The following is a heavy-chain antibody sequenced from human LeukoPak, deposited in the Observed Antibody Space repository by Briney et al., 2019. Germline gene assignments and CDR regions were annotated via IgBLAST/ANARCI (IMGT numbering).Heavy chain of an antibody. CDR1: GFTFSSYG. Sequence: PGGSLRLSCAASGFTFSSYGMHWVRQAPGKGLEWVAVIWYDGSNKYYADSVKGRFTISRDNSKNTLYLQMNSLRAEDTAVYYCARAGYCSSTSCYLASWFDPWGQGTLVTVSS. D-gene: IGHD2-2*01. CDR3: ARAGYCSSTSCYLASWFDP. J-gene: IGHJ5*02. CDR2: IWYDGSNK. V-gene: IGHV3-33*01.